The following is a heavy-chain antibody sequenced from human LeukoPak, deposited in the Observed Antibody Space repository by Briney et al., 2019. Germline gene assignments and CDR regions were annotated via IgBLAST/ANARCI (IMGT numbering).Heavy chain of an antibody. V-gene: IGHV4-31*03. CDR1: GGSISSGGYY. D-gene: IGHD4-17*01. J-gene: IGHJ4*02. Sequence: SQTLSLTCTVSGGSISSGGYYWSWIRQHPGKGLEWIGYIYYSGSTYYDPSLKSRVTISVDTSKNQFSLKLSSVTAADTAVYYCARGTRGDYDYYFDYWGQGTLVTVSS. CDR2: IYYSGST. CDR3: ARGTRGDYDYYFDY.